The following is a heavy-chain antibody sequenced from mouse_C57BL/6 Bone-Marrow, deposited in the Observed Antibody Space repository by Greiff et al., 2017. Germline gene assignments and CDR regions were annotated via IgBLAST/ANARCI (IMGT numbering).Heavy chain of an antibody. CDR2: INPYNGGT. CDR1: GYTFTDYY. J-gene: IGHJ2*01. V-gene: IGHV1-19*01. CDR3: ARSYYGLDD. D-gene: IGHD1-1*01. Sequence: EVQLQQSGPVLVKPGASVKMSCKAFGYTFTDYYMNWVKQSHGKSLEWIGVINPYNGGTSYNKKFKGKATLTVDKSSSTAYMELNSLTSEDSAVYYYARSYYGLDDWGQGTTLTVSS.